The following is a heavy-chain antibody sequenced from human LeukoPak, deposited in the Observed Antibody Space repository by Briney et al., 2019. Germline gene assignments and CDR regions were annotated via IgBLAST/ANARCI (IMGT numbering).Heavy chain of an antibody. D-gene: IGHD2-15*01. J-gene: IGHJ3*02. CDR3: ARDYCSGGSCYGGAFDI. CDR2: IKQDGSEK. CDR1: GFTFSSYW. Sequence: GGSLRLSCAASGFTFSSYWMSWVRQAPGKGLEWVANIKQDGSEKYYVDSVKGRFTISRDNAKNSLYLQMNSLRAEDTAVYYCARDYCSGGSCYGGAFDIWGQGTMVTVSS. V-gene: IGHV3-7*01.